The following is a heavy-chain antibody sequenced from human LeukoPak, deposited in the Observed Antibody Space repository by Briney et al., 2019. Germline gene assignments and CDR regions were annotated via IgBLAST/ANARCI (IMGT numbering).Heavy chain of an antibody. D-gene: IGHD3-10*01. Sequence: PSETPSLTCTVSGGSISSYYWSWIRQPPGKGLEWIAYIYYSGSTNYNPSLKSRVTISVDTSKNQFSLKLYSVTAADTAVYYCARHLVYGSGTQPYFDYWGQGTLVTVSS. V-gene: IGHV4-59*08. CDR3: ARHLVYGSGTQPYFDY. CDR2: IYYSGST. CDR1: GGSISSYY. J-gene: IGHJ4*02.